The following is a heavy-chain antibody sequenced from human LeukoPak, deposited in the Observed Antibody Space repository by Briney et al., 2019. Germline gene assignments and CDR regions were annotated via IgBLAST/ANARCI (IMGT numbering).Heavy chain of an antibody. CDR2: IYYSGST. V-gene: IGHV4-39*01. D-gene: IGHD3-10*01. CDR1: GGSISGSSYY. J-gene: IGHJ5*02. Sequence: SETLSLTCTVSGGSISGSSYYWGWIRQPPGKGLEWIGSIYYSGSTYYNPSLRSRVTISVDTSKNQFSLKLSSVTAADTAVYYCATKSYGSARWFDPWGQGTLVTVSS. CDR3: ATKSYGSARWFDP.